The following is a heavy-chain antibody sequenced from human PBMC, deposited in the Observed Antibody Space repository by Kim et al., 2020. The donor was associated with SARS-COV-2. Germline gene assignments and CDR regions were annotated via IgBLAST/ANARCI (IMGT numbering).Heavy chain of an antibody. D-gene: IGHD1-26*01. J-gene: IGHJ4*02. Sequence: GGSLRLSCAGSGFNFDTHGMSWVRQAPGKRPEWVSSISTRGGTFYTDSVKGRFTISWDRSKSTLYLQMNSLRVDDTAVYYCAEGGELFSYWGQGTLVSVS. CDR3: AEGGELFSY. CDR2: ISTRGGT. V-gene: IGHV3-23*01. CDR1: GFNFDTHG.